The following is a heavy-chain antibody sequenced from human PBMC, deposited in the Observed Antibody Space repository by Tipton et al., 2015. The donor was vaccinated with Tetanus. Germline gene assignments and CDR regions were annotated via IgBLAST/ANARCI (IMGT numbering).Heavy chain of an antibody. Sequence: TLSLTCTVSGGSISSSSYYWAWIRQPPGKGLEWIGSIYYSGSTYYNPSLKSRVTISVDTSKNQFSLKLSSVTAADTAVYYCARGMRHDYYGSGSTEHDYWGQGTLVTVSS. D-gene: IGHD3-10*01. CDR3: ARGMRHDYYGSGSTEHDY. J-gene: IGHJ4*02. CDR2: IYYSGST. CDR1: GGSISSSSYY. V-gene: IGHV4-39*07.